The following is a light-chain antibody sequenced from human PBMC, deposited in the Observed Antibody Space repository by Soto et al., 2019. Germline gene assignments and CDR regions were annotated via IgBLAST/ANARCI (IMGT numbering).Light chain of an antibody. J-gene: IGLJ1*01. CDR2: EVS. CDR3: ISYAGSDNFV. Sequence: QSVLTQPPSASGSPGQSVTISCTGTSSDVGGYNYVSWYQQHPGKAPKLMIYEVSKRPSGVPDRFSGSKPDNTAYLTVSGLQAEDEADYYCISYAGSDNFVFGTGTKVTVL. CDR1: SSDVGGYNY. V-gene: IGLV2-8*01.